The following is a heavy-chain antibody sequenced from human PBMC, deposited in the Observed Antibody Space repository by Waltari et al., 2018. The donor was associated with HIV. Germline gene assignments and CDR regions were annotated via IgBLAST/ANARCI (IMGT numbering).Heavy chain of an antibody. CDR2: ISSTSTYI. CDR3: VADLGGSHDS. Sequence: EVQLVESGGGLVKPGGYLRLSCATSGFPLSPYTMYWVRQAPGKGLEWVSSISSTSTYIYYTDSVKGRFTISRDNAQNSLSLQMNSLSAEDTAVYYCVADLGGSHDSWGQGSQVTVSS. J-gene: IGHJ4*02. V-gene: IGHV3-21*02. D-gene: IGHD1-26*01. CDR1: GFPLSPYT.